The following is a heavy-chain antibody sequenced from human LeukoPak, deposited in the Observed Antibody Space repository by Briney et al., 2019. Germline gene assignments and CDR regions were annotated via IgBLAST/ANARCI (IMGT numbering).Heavy chain of an antibody. J-gene: IGHJ4*02. V-gene: IGHV3-53*01. CDR3: ARSSMIWPYYDY. CDR2: IYSGGST. CDR1: GFTVSSNY. D-gene: IGHD3/OR15-3a*01. Sequence: PGGSLRLSCAASGFTVSSNYMSWVRQAPGKGLEWVSVIYSGGSTYYADSVKGRFTISRDNSKNTLYLQMNSQRADDTAVYYCARSSMIWPYYDYWGQGTLVTVSS.